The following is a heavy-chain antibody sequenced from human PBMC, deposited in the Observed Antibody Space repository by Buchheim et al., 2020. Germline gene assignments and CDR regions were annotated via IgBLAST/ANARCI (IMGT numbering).Heavy chain of an antibody. CDR1: GGSISSGDYY. CDR2: IYYSGST. D-gene: IGHD3-16*02. CDR3: ARAPGSHSHLRLGELSLYWGYFDY. V-gene: IGHV4-30-4*01. Sequence: QVQLQESGPGLVKPSQTLSLTCTVSGGSISSGDYYWSWIRQPPGKGLEWIGYIYYSGSTYYNPSLKSRVTISVDTSKNQFSLKLSSVTAADTAVYYCARAPGSHSHLRLGELSLYWGYFDYWGQGTL. J-gene: IGHJ4*02.